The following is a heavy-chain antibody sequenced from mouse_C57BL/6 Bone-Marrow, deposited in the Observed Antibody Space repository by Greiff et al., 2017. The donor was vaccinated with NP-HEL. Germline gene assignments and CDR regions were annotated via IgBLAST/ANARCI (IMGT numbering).Heavy chain of an antibody. CDR1: GYTFTSYW. Sequence: VQLQQSGAELVKPGASVKLSCKASGYTFTSYWMQWVKQRPGQGLEWIGEIDPSDSYTNYNQKFKGKATLTVDTSSSTAYMQLSSLTSEDSAVYYCARELTFAYWCQGTLVTVSA. V-gene: IGHV1-50*01. D-gene: IGHD4-1*01. CDR2: IDPSDSYT. CDR3: ARELTFAY. J-gene: IGHJ3*01.